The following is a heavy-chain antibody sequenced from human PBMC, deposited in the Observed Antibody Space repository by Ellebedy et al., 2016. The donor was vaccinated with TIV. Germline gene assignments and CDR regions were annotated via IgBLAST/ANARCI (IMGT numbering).Heavy chain of an antibody. V-gene: IGHV3-23*01. CDR2: LGGSGGST. J-gene: IGHJ4*02. D-gene: IGHD3-22*01. CDR1: GFTFSSYA. Sequence: GESLKISCAASGFTFSSYAMSWVRQAPGKGLEWVSALGGSGGSTYYADSVKRRFTISRDNSKNTLYLQMNSLRAEDTAVYYCAKEKYGRNGYYDYWGQGTLVTVAS. CDR3: AKEKYGRNGYYDY.